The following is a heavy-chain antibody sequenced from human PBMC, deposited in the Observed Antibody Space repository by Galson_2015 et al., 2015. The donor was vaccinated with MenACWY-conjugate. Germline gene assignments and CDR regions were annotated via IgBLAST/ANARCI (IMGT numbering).Heavy chain of an antibody. CDR1: GFTFRTYD. D-gene: IGHD6-19*01. CDR2: ISSGGSTI. CDR3: ARSLSIVVAGY. J-gene: IGHJ4*02. Sequence: SLRLSCAASGFTFRTYDMNWVRQAPGKGLEWVSYISSGGSTIYYGDSVKGRFTISRDNAKNSLYLQMNSLRAEDTAIYYCARSLSIVVAGYWGQGTLVTVSS. V-gene: IGHV3-48*03.